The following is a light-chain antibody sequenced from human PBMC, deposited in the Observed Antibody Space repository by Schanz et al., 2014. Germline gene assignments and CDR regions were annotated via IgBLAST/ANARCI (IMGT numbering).Light chain of an antibody. CDR3: MQALETPRT. CDR2: LGS. Sequence: DIVMPQSPLSLPVTPGEPASISCRSSQGLLHSDGYNYLDWYLQKPGQSPQLLIFLGSNRASGAPDRFSGSGSGTDFTLNISRVEAEDVGVYYCMQALETPRTFDQGTKVELK. CDR1: QGLLHSDGYNY. V-gene: IGKV2-28*01. J-gene: IGKJ1*01.